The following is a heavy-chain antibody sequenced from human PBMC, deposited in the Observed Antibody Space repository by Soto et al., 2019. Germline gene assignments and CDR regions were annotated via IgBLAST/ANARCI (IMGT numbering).Heavy chain of an antibody. CDR2: ISGSGGSI. CDR3: ARVAPEYSSTPRRFDF. Sequence: GGSLRLSCAASGFTFGIYAMSWVRQAPGKGLEWVSSISGSGGSIYYAHSVKGRFTISRDKTKNTLDLQMNSLRAEDTAVYHCARVAPEYSSTPRRFDFWGQGALVTVS. CDR1: GFTFGIYA. D-gene: IGHD6-13*01. J-gene: IGHJ4*02. V-gene: IGHV3-23*01.